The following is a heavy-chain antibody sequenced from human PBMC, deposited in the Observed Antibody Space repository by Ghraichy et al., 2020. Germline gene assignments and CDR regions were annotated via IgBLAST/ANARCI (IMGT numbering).Heavy chain of an antibody. D-gene: IGHD6-19*01. CDR2: MNPNSGNT. CDR3: ARKGVGSGWYFSGWFDP. J-gene: IGHJ5*02. Sequence: ASVKVSCKASGYTFTSYDINWVRQATGQGLEWMGWMNPNSGNTGYAQKFQGRVTMTRNTSISTAYMELSSLRSEDTAVYYCARKGVGSGWYFSGWFDPWGQGTLVTVSS. CDR1: GYTFTSYD. V-gene: IGHV1-8*01.